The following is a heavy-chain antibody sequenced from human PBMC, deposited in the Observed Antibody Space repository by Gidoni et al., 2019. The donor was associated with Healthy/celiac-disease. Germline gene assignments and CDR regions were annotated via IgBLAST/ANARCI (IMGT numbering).Heavy chain of an antibody. CDR2: IYSGGST. V-gene: IGHV3-66*01. Sequence: EVQLVESGGGLVQPGGSLRLSCEASGFTVSSNYMSWVRQAPGKGLEWVSVIYSGGSTYYADSVKGRFTISRDNSKNTLYLQMNSLRAEDTAVYYCARDGPVGAKSGFDYWGQGTLVTVSS. CDR1: GFTVSSNY. D-gene: IGHD1-26*01. J-gene: IGHJ4*02. CDR3: ARDGPVGAKSGFDY.